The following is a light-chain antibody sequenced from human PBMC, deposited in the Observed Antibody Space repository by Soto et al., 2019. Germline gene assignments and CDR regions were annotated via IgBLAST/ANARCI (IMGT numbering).Light chain of an antibody. CDR1: QSVLYNFDNKNY. CDR3: QKYYSAPRP. CDR2: WAS. J-gene: IGKJ1*01. V-gene: IGKV4-1*01. Sequence: DIVMTQSPDSLAVSLGERATINCKSSQSVLYNFDNKNYLAWYQQKPGQPPKLLIYWASTRESGVPDRFSGRGSGTNFSLTISTLQPKDVAVYYCQKYYSAPRPSGKGTKVEIK.